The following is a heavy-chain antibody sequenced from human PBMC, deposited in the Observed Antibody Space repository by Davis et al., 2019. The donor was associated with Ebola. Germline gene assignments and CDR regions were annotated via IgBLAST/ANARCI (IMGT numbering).Heavy chain of an antibody. V-gene: IGHV4-30-4*07. CDR3: ARGDSYYDPSGFYAGPEAPDH. CDR2: YYYTGST. Sequence: MPSETLSLTCAVSGGFVSSGGYSWSGIRQPPGKGLEWIGYYYYTGSTYYSPSLKSRVTISVDTSKNQFSLKLTSVSAADTAVYYCARGDSYYDPSGFYAGPEAPDHWGQGTLVSVSS. D-gene: IGHD3-22*01. CDR1: GGFVSSGGYS. J-gene: IGHJ4*02.